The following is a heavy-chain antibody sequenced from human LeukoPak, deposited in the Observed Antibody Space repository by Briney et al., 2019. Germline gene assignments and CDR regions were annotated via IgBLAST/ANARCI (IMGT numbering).Heavy chain of an antibody. V-gene: IGHV3-21*01. J-gene: IGHJ4*02. CDR3: AREDRYYGGGYYFDY. CDR1: GFTFSSYS. D-gene: IGHD3-10*01. Sequence: GGSLRLSCAASGFTFSSYSMNWVRQAPGKGLEWVSSISSSSDYIYYADSVKGRFTISRDNSKNTLYLQMNSLRAEDTAVYYCAREDRYYGGGYYFDYWGQGTLVTVSS. CDR2: ISSSSDYI.